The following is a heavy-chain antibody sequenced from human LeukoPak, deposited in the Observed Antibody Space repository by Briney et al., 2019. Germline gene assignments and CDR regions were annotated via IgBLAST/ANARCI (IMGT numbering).Heavy chain of an antibody. CDR2: INPNSGGT. CDR1: GYTFTGYY. Sequence: ASVKVSCKASGYTFTGYYMHWVRQAPGQGLEWMGWINPNSGGTNYAQKFQGRVTMTRDTSTSTVYMELSSLRSEDTAVYYCAGTTYCGGDCYGDHWGQGTLVTVSS. CDR3: AGTTYCGGDCYGDH. J-gene: IGHJ4*02. V-gene: IGHV1-2*02. D-gene: IGHD2-21*02.